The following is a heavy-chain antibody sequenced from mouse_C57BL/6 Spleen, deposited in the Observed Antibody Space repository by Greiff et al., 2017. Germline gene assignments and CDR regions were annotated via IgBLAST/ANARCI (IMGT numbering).Heavy chain of an antibody. CDR1: GYSFTGYY. CDR2: IYPYNGVP. V-gene: IGHV1-31*01. D-gene: IGHD2-12*01. Sequence: VKLQQSGPELVKPGASVKISCKASGYSFTGYYMHWVKQSHGNILEWIGDIYPYNGVPRYNQKFKGKATLTVDKSSNTAYLELRTLTSEDSAVYYCARYTKNSYPYSMDFWGQGTSVTVSS. J-gene: IGHJ4*01. CDR3: ARYTKNSYPYSMDF.